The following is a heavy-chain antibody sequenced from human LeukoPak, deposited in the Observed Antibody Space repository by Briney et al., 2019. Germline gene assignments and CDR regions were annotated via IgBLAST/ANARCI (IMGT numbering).Heavy chain of an antibody. CDR2: ISWNSGSI. D-gene: IGHD6-13*01. V-gene: IGHV3-9*01. CDR3: AKDTWASSWYYFDY. CDR1: GFTFDDYA. J-gene: IGHJ4*02. Sequence: PGRSLRLSCAASGFTFDDYAMHWVRQAPGKGLEWVSGISWNSGSIGYADSVKGRFTISRENAKNSLYLQMNSLRPEDTALYYCAKDTWASSWYYFDYWGQGALVTVSS.